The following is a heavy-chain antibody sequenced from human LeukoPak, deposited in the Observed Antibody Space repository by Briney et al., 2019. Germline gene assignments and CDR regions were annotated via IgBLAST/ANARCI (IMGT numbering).Heavy chain of an antibody. V-gene: IGHV1-69*13. CDR1: GYTFTSCA. CDR2: IIPIFGTA. CDR3: ARVNPPGSGSYYNPSYYYYGMDV. D-gene: IGHD3-10*01. Sequence: GASVKVSCKASGYTFTSCAMHWVRQAPGQGLEWMGGIIPIFGTANYAQKFQGRVTITADESTSTAYMELSSLRSEDTAVYYCARVNPPGSGSYYNPSYYYYGMDVWGQGTTVTVSS. J-gene: IGHJ6*02.